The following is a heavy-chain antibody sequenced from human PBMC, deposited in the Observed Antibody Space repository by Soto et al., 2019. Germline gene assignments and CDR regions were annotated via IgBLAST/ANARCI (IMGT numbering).Heavy chain of an antibody. Sequence: GGSLRLSCAASGFTFSDYYMSWIRQAPGKGLEWVSYISSSGSTIYYADSVKGRFTISRDNAKNSLYLQMNSLRAEDTAVYYCARAVGETAMAYDFDYWGQGTLVTVSS. CDR3: ARAVGETAMAYDFDY. CDR2: ISSSGSTI. J-gene: IGHJ4*02. D-gene: IGHD5-18*01. CDR1: GFTFSDYY. V-gene: IGHV3-11*01.